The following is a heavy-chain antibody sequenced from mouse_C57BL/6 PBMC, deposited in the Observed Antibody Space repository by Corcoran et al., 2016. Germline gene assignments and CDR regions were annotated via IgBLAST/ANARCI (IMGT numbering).Heavy chain of an antibody. CDR2: INTYSGVP. CDR1: GYTFTTYG. V-gene: IGHV9-3*01. D-gene: IGHD1-1*01. J-gene: IGHJ2*01. CDR3: ARTHYGSRYYFDY. Sequence: QIQLVQSGPELKKPGETVKISCKASGYTFTTYGMNWVKQAPGKGLKWMGWINTYSGVPTYADDFKGRFAFSLETSASTAYLQINNLKNEDTATYFCARTHYGSRYYFDYWGQGTTLTVSS.